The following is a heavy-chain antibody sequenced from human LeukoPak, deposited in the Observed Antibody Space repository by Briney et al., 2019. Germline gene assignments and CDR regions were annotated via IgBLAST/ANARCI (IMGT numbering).Heavy chain of an antibody. J-gene: IGHJ4*02. CDR2: IDSFGSGA. V-gene: IGHV3-74*03. CDR1: GFSFSSYW. CDR3: AKSGGSGGYWFVGGPFDY. Sequence: GSLRLSCAASGFSFSSYWMHWVRQAPGKGLVWVSRIDSFGSGATYADSVKGRFTISRDNSKNTLYLQMNSLRAEDTAGYYCAKSGGSGGYWFVGGPFDYWGQGTLVTVSS. D-gene: IGHD3-22*01.